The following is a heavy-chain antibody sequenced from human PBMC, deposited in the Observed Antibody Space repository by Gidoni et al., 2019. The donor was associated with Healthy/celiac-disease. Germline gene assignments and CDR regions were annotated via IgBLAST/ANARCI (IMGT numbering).Heavy chain of an antibody. V-gene: IGHV5-51*01. CDR2: IYPDDSNS. J-gene: IGHJ2*01. CDR1: GYSFTTYW. Sequence: EVQLVQSGAEVKKPGESLKISCKNSGYSFTTYWIGWVRQMPGKGLEWVGIIYPDDSNSRYSPSFQGQVTISADKSISTAYLQWSSLKASDTAIYYCARGAYGYRLYWYFDLWGRGTLVTVSS. CDR3: ARGAYGYRLYWYFDL. D-gene: IGHD5-18*01.